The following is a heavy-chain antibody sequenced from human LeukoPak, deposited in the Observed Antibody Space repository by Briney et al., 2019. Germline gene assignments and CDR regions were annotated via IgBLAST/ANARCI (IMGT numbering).Heavy chain of an antibody. J-gene: IGHJ4*02. CDR3: VRDLLLYYYDSSGYFDY. V-gene: IGHV3-7*01. Sequence: GGPLRLSCAASGFTFSNYWMNWARQAPGKGLEWVANIKQDGSEKYYVDSVKGRFTISRDIAKNSLYLQMNSLRAEDTAVYYCVRDLLLYYYDSSGYFDYWGQGTLVTVSS. CDR2: IKQDGSEK. CDR1: GFTFSNYW. D-gene: IGHD3-22*01.